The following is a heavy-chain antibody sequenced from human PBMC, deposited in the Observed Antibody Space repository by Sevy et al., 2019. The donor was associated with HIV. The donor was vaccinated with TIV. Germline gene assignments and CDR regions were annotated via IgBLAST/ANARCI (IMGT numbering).Heavy chain of an antibody. CDR1: GFTFSEYG. D-gene: IGHD3-10*01. CDR2: ISHDGRNYK. Sequence: GGSLRLSCAASGFTFSEYGMHWVRQAPGKGLEWVAVISHDGRNYKSNADFVKGRFTISRDNSRNTLYLQMNSLRAEDTAIYYCARDRGEILRSAFKSWGQGTLVTVSS. V-gene: IGHV3-30*04. J-gene: IGHJ5*02. CDR3: ARDRGEILRSAFKS.